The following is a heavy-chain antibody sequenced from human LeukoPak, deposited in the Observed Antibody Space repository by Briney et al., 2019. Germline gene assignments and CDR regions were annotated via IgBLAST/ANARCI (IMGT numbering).Heavy chain of an antibody. Sequence: SEPLSLTCAVSGYSISRGYHWGWIRQPPGKALEWIGSIHHSGSTYYNSSLKSRVTISVDTSKNQFSLKVSSVTAADTAVYYCARVNWNPDYWGQGTLVTVSS. CDR2: IHHSGST. CDR3: ARVNWNPDY. D-gene: IGHD1-1*01. CDR1: GYSISRGYH. V-gene: IGHV4-38-2*01. J-gene: IGHJ4*02.